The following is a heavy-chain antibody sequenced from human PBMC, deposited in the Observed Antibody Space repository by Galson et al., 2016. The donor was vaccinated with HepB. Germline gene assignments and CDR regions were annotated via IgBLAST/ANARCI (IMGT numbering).Heavy chain of an antibody. CDR2: LQEDGSEK. CDR3: ARDWYYLQY. J-gene: IGHJ4*02. V-gene: IGHV3-7*01. Sequence: EWVANLQEDGSEKHYVDSVKGRFTISRDNAKNSVYLQMNSLRAEDTAVYYCARDWYYLQYWGQGTLVTVSS.